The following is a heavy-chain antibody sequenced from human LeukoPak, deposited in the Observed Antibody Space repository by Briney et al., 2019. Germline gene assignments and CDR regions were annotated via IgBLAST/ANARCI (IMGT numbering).Heavy chain of an antibody. D-gene: IGHD5-24*01. Sequence: SETLSLTCTVSGGSISSGGYYWSWIRQHPGKGLEWIGYIYYSGSTYYNPSLKSRVTISVDRSKNQFSLRLTSVTAADTAVYYCARGTGYNYDYWGQGTLVTVSS. V-gene: IGHV4-31*03. J-gene: IGHJ4*02. CDR1: GGSISSGGYY. CDR2: IYYSGST. CDR3: ARGTGYNYDY.